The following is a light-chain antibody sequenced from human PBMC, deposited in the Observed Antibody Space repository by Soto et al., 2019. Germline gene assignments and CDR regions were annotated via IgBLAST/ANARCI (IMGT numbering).Light chain of an antibody. V-gene: IGLV1-47*01. Sequence: QSALTQPPSASGTPGQRVTISCSGSSSNIGSSYVYWYQQLPGTAPKLLIYRNNQRPSGVPDRFSGSKSGTSASLAISGLRSEDEADYYCAAWDDSLSGLVFGTGTKVTVL. CDR2: RNN. CDR3: AAWDDSLSGLV. CDR1: SSNIGSSY. J-gene: IGLJ1*01.